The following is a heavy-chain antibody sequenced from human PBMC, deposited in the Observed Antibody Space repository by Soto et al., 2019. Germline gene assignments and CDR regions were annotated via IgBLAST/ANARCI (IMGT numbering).Heavy chain of an antibody. J-gene: IGHJ5*02. V-gene: IGHV3-30*18. CDR1: GFTFSSYG. CDR2: ISYDGSNK. CDR3: AKGKYGSGIGGFDT. Sequence: QVQLVESGGGVVQPGRSLRLSCAASGFTFSSYGMHWVRQAPGKGLEWVAVISYDGSNKYYADSVKGRFTISRDNSKNTLYLQMNSLRAEDTAVYYCAKGKYGSGIGGFDTWGQGTLVTVSS. D-gene: IGHD3-10*01.